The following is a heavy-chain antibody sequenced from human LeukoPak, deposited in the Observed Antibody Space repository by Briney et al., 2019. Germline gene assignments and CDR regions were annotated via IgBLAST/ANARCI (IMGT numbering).Heavy chain of an antibody. Sequence: GASVKVSCKASGYTFTDYYMHWVRQAPGQGLEWMGWINPNTGGTNYAQKLQGRVTMTTDTSTSTAYMELRSLRSDDTAVYYCARDQLVVVPAANPSKNDPWGQGTLVTVSS. J-gene: IGHJ5*02. CDR3: ARDQLVVVPAANPSKNDP. V-gene: IGHV1-2*02. D-gene: IGHD2-2*01. CDR1: GYTFTDYY. CDR2: INPNTGGT.